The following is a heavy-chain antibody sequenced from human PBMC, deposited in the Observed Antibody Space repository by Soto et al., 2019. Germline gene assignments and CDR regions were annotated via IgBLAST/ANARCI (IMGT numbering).Heavy chain of an antibody. CDR3: ARGRYGDY. D-gene: IGHD1-1*01. J-gene: IGHJ4*02. CDR2: ISAHNGNT. V-gene: IGHV1-18*01. Sequence: QVHLVQSGAEVKKPGASVKVSCQGSGYAFTTYGITWVRQAPGQGLEWMGWISAHNGNTNYAQKLQGRVTVTRDTSTSTAYIERRSLRYDATAVYYCARGRYGDYWGQGALVTVSS. CDR1: GYAFTTYG.